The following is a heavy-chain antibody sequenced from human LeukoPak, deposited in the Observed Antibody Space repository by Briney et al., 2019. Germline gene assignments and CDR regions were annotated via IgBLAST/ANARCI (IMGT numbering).Heavy chain of an antibody. D-gene: IGHD1-26*01. J-gene: IGHJ4*02. CDR3: AKVSGRYGGAFDN. CDR2: GKQEDGSEK. CDR1: GFTFSSYW. Sequence: PGGSLRLSCAASGFTFSSYWMSWVRQAPGKGLEGGANGKQEDGSEKYYVDSVKGRFTHTRDNAKNSLYLQMNSLRAQDTAVYYCAKVSGRYGGAFDNWGQGTLVTVSS. V-gene: IGHV3-7*05.